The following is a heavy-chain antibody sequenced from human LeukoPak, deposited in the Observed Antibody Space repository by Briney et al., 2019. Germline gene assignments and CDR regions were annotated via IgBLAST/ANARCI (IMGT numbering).Heavy chain of an antibody. D-gene: IGHD6-6*01. J-gene: IGHJ6*03. V-gene: IGHV3-21*01. CDR1: GFTFSSYS. CDR2: ISSSSSYI. Sequence: GGSLRLSCAASGFTFSSYSMNWVRQAPGKRLEWVSSISSSSSYIYYADSVKGRFTISRDNAKNSLYLQMNSLRAEDAAVYYCARDKVLNSSSSYYTDVWGKGTTVTVSS. CDR3: ARDKVLNSSSSYYTDV.